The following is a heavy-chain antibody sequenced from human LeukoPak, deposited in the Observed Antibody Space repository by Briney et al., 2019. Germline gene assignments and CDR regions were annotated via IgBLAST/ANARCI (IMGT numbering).Heavy chain of an antibody. CDR2: IYYSGST. CDR1: GGSISSGDYY. J-gene: IGHJ4*02. D-gene: IGHD6-13*01. Sequence: SETLSLTCTVSGGSISSGDYYWSWIRQPPGKGLEWIGYIYYSGSTNYNPSLKSRVTISVDTSKNQFSLKLSSVTAADTAVYYCARGSPYSSSCYFDYWGQGTLVTVSS. CDR3: ARGSPYSSSCYFDY. V-gene: IGHV4-61*08.